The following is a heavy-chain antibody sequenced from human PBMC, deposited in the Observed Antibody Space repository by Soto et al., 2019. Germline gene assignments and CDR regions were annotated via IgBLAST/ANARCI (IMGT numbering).Heavy chain of an antibody. D-gene: IGHD6-19*01. J-gene: IGHJ3*02. CDR1: GFTFSSYW. CDR3: ASSNSGYSSGLTDAFDI. CDR2: IKQDGSEK. Sequence: GGSLRLSCAASGFTFSSYWMSWVRQAPGKGLEWVANIKQDGSEKYYVDSVKGRFTISRDNAKNSLYLQMNSLRAEDTAVYYCASSNSGYSSGLTDAFDIWGQGTMVTVSS. V-gene: IGHV3-7*01.